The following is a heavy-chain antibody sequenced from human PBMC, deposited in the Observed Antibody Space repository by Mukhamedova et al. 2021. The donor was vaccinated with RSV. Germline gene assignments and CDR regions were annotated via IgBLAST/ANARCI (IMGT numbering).Heavy chain of an antibody. D-gene: IGHD6-13*01. CDR1: GFTLSTYA. Sequence: SGFTLSTYAMSWVRQAPGKGLEWVSTVSGTGGNTYYADSVKGRFTISRDNSKNTLFLQMDSLRAEATAVYFCANLGYRSSWFHY. V-gene: IGHV3-23*01. CDR3: ANLGYRSSWFHY. J-gene: IGHJ5*01. CDR2: VSGTGGNT.